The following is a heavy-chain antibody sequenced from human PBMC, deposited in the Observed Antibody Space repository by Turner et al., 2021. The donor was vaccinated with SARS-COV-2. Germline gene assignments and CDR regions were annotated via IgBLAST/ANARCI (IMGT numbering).Heavy chain of an antibody. V-gene: IGHV1-18*04. CDR1: GYTFIDYY. CDR2: ITAYNGNT. J-gene: IGHJ4*02. CDR3: ARLGGGDRPGDY. Sequence: QAQLVQSGADVKKPGASVKVSCKASGYTFIDYYIHWVRQAPGQGLEWMGWITAYNGNTNYVQKLQGRVTMTTDTSTSTAYMELRSLRSDDTAVYYCARLGGGDRPGDYWGQGTLVTVSS. D-gene: IGHD2-21*02.